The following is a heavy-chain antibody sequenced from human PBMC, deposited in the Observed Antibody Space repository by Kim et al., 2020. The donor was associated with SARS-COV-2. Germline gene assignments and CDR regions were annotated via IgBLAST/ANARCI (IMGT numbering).Heavy chain of an antibody. CDR1: GFTFSNYS. Sequence: GGSLRLSCAASGFTFSNYSMCWIRQAPGKGLEWVSYISGSASTKYSAYAVNRLITTSNNNNNNPHYQLNNLMREDTTALYYSTRAYGNISTYYF. CDR2: ISGSASTK. D-gene: IGHD3-10*01. V-gene: IGHV3-11*01. J-gene: IGHJ4*01. CDR3: TRAYGNISTYYF.